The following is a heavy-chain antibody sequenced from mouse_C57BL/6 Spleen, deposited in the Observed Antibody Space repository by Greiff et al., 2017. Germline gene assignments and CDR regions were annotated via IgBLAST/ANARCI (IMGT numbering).Heavy chain of an antibody. J-gene: IGHJ2*01. CDR1: GYTFTDYY. CDR2: INPNNGGT. V-gene: IGHV1-26*01. Sequence: VVKPGASVKISCKASGYTFTDYYMNWVKQSHGKSLEWIGDINPNNGGTSYNQKFKGKATLTVDKSSSTAYMELRSLTSEDSAVYYCARGDYYGSSYKEYFDYWGQGTTLTVSS. D-gene: IGHD1-1*01. CDR3: ARGDYYGSSYKEYFDY.